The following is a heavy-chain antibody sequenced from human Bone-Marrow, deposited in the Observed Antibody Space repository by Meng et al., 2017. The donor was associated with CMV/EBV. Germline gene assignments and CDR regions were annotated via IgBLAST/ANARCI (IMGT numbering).Heavy chain of an antibody. CDR3: ARSGYDFWSGYYTPGYGMDV. D-gene: IGHD3-3*01. J-gene: IGHJ6*02. Sequence: GESLKISCAASGFTFSSYEMNWVRQAPGKGLEWVSYISSSGSTIYYADSVKGRFTISRDNAKNSLYLQMNSLRAEDTAVYYCARSGYDFWSGYYTPGYGMDVWGQGTTVTVSS. CDR1: GFTFSSYE. V-gene: IGHV3-48*03. CDR2: ISSSGSTI.